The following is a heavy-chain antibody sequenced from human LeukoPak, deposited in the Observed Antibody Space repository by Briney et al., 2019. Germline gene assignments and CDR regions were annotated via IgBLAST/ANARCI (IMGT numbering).Heavy chain of an antibody. CDR3: ARDFRATVANWFDP. V-gene: IGHV3-48*03. Sequence: GGSLRLSCAASGFTFSSYEMNWVRQAPGKGLEWVSYISSSGSTIYYADSVKGRFTISRDNAKNSLHLQMNSLRAEDTAVYYCARDFRATVANWFDPWGQGTLVTVSS. J-gene: IGHJ5*02. CDR2: ISSSGSTI. D-gene: IGHD4-11*01. CDR1: GFTFSSYE.